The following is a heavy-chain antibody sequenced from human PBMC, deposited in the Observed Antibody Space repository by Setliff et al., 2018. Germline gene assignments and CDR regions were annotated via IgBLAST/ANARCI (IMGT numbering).Heavy chain of an antibody. J-gene: IGHJ6*03. CDR2: INHSGNT. D-gene: IGHD6-19*01. Sequence: WWSWVRQPPEKGLEWIGEINHSGNTNYNPSLKSRVTISVDKSTNQFSLKLNSVTAADTAAYYCVRTDYSDGRYSMDVWGKGTTVTVSS. CDR1: W. CDR3: VRTDYSDGRYSMDV. V-gene: IGHV4-4*02.